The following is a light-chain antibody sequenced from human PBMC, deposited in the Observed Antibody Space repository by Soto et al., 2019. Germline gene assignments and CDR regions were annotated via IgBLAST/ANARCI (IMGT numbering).Light chain of an antibody. CDR3: QQYYSYPPMYT. Sequence: AIRMTQSPSSLSASTGDRVTITCRASQGISSYLAWYQQKPGKAPKLLIYAASTLQSGVPSRFSGSGSGTDFTLTISCLQSEDFATYYCQQYYSYPPMYTFGQGNKLEIK. J-gene: IGKJ2*01. V-gene: IGKV1-8*01. CDR1: QGISSY. CDR2: AAS.